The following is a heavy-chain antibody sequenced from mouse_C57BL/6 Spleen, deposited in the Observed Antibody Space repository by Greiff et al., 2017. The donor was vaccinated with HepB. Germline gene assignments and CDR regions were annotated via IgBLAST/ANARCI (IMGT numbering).Heavy chain of an antibody. CDR2: IRSKSSNYAT. CDR3: VRDPFYYGSSYGYAMDY. D-gene: IGHD1-1*01. CDR1: GFTFNTYA. V-gene: IGHV10-3*01. J-gene: IGHJ4*01. Sequence: DVQLVESGGGLVQPKGSLKLSCAASGFTFNTYAMHWVRQAPGKGLEWVARIRSKSSNYATYYADSVKDRFTISRDDSQSMLYLQMNNLKTEDTAMYYCVRDPFYYGSSYGYAMDYWGQGTSVTVSS.